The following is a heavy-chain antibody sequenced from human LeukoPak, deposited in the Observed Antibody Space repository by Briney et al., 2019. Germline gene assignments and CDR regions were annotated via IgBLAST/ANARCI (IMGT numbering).Heavy chain of an antibody. CDR1: GFTFSSYA. V-gene: IGHV3-64*01. D-gene: IGHD3-22*01. J-gene: IGHJ4*02. CDR2: ISSNGGSK. CDR3: ARLGPRYYDSSGYPDY. Sequence: PGGSLRLSCAASGFTFSSYAMHWVRQAPGKGLEYVSAISSNGGSKYYANSVKGRFTISRDNSKNTLYLQMGSLRAEDMAVYYCARLGPRYYDSSGYPDYWGQGTLVTVSS.